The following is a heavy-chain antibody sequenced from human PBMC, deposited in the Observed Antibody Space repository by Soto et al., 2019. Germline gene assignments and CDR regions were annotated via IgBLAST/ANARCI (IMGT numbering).Heavy chain of an antibody. V-gene: IGHV3-30*18. D-gene: IGHD6-13*01. J-gene: IGHJ4*02. CDR3: AKDRDISSAGYYFDY. Sequence: GGSLRLSCAASGFTFSRYGMHWVRQAPGKGLEWVAVVSFDGSDKYYADSVKGRFTISRDKSKNTLFLQMNSLRVEDTAVYFCAKDRDISSAGYYFDYWGQGTLVTV. CDR1: GFTFSRYG. CDR2: VSFDGSDK.